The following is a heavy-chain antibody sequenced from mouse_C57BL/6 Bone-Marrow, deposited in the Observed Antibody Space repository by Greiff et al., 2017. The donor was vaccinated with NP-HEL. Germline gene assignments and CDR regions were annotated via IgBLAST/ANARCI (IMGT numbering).Heavy chain of an antibody. D-gene: IGHD3-2*02. CDR3: AIRGFLLRYFDV. CDR1: GYTFTSYG. J-gene: IGHJ1*03. Sequence: VQLQQSGAELARPGASVKLSCKASGYTFTSYGISWVKQRTGQGLEWIGEIYPRSGNTYYNEKFKGKATLTADKSSSTAYMELRSLTSEDSAVYFCAIRGFLLRYFDVWGTGTTVTVSS. CDR2: IYPRSGNT. V-gene: IGHV1-81*01.